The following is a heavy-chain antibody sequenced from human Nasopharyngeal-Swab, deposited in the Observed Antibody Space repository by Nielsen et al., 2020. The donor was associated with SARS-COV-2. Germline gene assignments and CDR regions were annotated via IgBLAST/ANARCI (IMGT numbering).Heavy chain of an antibody. D-gene: IGHD6-19*01. CDR3: ARALGYSSA. V-gene: IGHV4-34*01. Sequence: SETLSLTCTVSGGSISSYYWSWIRQPPGKGLEWIGEINHSGSTNYNPSLKSRVTISVDTSKNQFSLKLSSVTAADTAVYYCARALGYSSAWGQGTLVTVSS. CDR1: GGSISSYY. J-gene: IGHJ5*02. CDR2: INHSGST.